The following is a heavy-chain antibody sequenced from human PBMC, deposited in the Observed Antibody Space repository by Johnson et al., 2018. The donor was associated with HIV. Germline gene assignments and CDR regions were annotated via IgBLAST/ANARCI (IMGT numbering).Heavy chain of an antibody. CDR3: TAVSYSDAFDI. CDR2: ISSSGNDI. CDR1: GFTFSSYG. V-gene: IGHV3-21*05. D-gene: IGHD1-26*01. J-gene: IGHJ3*02. Sequence: EQLVESGGGVVQPGRSLRLSCAASGFTFSSYGMHWVRQAPGQGLEWISYISSSGNDIYYAYSEKGRFTISRDNAKNSLFLQMNSLKTEDTAVYYCTAVSYSDAFDIWGQGTMVTVSS.